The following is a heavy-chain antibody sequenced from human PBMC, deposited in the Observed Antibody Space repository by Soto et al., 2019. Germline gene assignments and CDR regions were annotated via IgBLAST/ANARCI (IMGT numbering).Heavy chain of an antibody. D-gene: IGHD6-13*01. V-gene: IGHV3-30*18. J-gene: IGHJ4*02. CDR1: GFTFSSYG. CDR2: ISYDGSNK. Sequence: SGGSLRLSCAASGFTFSSYGMHWVRQAPGKGLEWVAVISYDGSNKYYADSVKGRFTISRDNSKNTLYLQMNSLRAEDTAVYYCAKDRYSSSWYPFDYWGQGTLVTVSS. CDR3: AKDRYSSSWYPFDY.